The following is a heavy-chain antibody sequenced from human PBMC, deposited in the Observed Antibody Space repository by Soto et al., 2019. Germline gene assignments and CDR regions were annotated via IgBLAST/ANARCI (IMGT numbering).Heavy chain of an antibody. V-gene: IGHV1-69*12. J-gene: IGHJ4*02. CDR2: IIPIFGTA. Sequence: QVQLVQSGAEVKKPGSSVKVSCKASGGTFSSYAISWVRQAPGQGLEWMGGIIPIFGTANYAQKFQGRVTXTXXEAPSAAYLELSSLRSEDTAVYYCAGVGGSANEAYWGEGTLVTVSS. CDR3: AGVGGSANEAY. D-gene: IGHD1-1*01. CDR1: GGTFSSYA.